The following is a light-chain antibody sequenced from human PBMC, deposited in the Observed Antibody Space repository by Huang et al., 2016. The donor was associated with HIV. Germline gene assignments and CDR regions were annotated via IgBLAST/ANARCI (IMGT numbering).Light chain of an antibody. J-gene: IGKJ2*01. CDR2: STS. CDR3: QQYYITPQT. CDR1: QGISNS. V-gene: IGKV1-NL1*01. Sequence: DIQMTQSPSSLSASVGDRVTITCRASQGISNSLAWYQQKPGKAPKLLRYSTSALESGVPSRFSGSGSGTDYTLTISSLQPEDFATYYCQQYYITPQTFGQGTKLEIK.